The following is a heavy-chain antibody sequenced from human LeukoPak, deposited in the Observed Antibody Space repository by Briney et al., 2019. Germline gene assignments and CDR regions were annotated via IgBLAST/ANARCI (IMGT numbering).Heavy chain of an antibody. J-gene: IGHJ4*02. D-gene: IGHD2-2*01. Sequence: GGSLRLSCAASGFTFSSYAMHWVRQAPGKGLEYVSAISSNGGSTYYANSVKGRFTISRDNSKNTLYLQMGSLRAEDMAVYYCARDRYRCSSTSCPPDYWGQGTLVTVSS. CDR3: ARDRYRCSSTSCPPDY. V-gene: IGHV3-64*01. CDR2: ISSNGGST. CDR1: GFTFSSYA.